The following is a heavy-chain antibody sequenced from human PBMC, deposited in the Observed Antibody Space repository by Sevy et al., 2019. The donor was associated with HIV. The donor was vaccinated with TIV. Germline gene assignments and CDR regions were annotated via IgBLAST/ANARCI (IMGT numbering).Heavy chain of an antibody. V-gene: IGHV4-39*01. D-gene: IGHD5-12*01. CDR1: GGFISSSSFY. J-gene: IGHJ4*02. Sequence: SETLSLTCTVSGGFISSSSFYWGWIRQPPGKGLEWIGSIYYSGSTYYNPSLNSRVTLSVDTSKNQFSPKLSAVTAADTAVYYCERQKLEMATRNIDYWGQGTLVTVSS. CDR3: ERQKLEMATRNIDY. CDR2: IYYSGST.